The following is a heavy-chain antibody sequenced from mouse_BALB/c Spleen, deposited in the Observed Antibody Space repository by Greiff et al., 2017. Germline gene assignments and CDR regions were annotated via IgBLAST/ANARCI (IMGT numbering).Heavy chain of an antibody. Sequence: EVKLMESGGGLVQPGGSRKLSCAASGFTFSSFGMHWVRQAPEKGLEWVAYISSGSSTIYYADTVKGRFTISRDNPKNTLFLQMTSLRSEDTAMYYCARQDYDGYFDYWGQGTTLTVSS. J-gene: IGHJ2*01. CDR3: ARQDYDGYFDY. CDR1: GFTFSSFG. V-gene: IGHV5-17*02. D-gene: IGHD2-4*01. CDR2: ISSGSSTI.